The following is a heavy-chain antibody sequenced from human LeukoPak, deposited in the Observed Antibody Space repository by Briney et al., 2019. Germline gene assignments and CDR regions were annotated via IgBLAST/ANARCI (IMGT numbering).Heavy chain of an antibody. CDR2: INHSGST. V-gene: IGHV4-34*01. CDR1: GGSFSGYY. J-gene: IGHJ4*02. Sequence: PSETLSLTCAVYGGSFSGYYWSWIRQPPGKGLEWIGEINHSGSTNYNPSLKSRVTISVDTSKNQFSLKLSSVTAADTAVYYCARGYYYDSSGYHHRPPIGYWGQGTLVTVSS. CDR3: ARGYYYDSSGYHHRPPIGY. D-gene: IGHD3-22*01.